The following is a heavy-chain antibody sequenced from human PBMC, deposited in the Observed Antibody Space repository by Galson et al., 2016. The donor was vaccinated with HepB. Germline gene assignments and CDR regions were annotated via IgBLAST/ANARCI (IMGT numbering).Heavy chain of an antibody. CDR1: GFTFTKAW. Sequence: SLRLSCAGSGFTFTKAWLHWVRQAPGKGLEWVGRIKSKDDAEAIDYAAPVTGRFTISRDDSKSMLYLQMNSLKTDDTAVYYCSTFPDYYDGTGYWGNSDVFDIWGPGTVVTVSS. CDR3: STFPDYYDGTGYWGNSDVFDI. D-gene: IGHD3-22*01. J-gene: IGHJ3*02. CDR2: IKSKDDAEAI. V-gene: IGHV3-15*01.